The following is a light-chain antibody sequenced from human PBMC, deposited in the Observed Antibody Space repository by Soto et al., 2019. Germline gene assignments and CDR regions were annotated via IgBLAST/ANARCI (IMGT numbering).Light chain of an antibody. CDR1: SSNIGNNY. CDR2: DNN. J-gene: IGLJ1*01. Sequence: QSVLTQPPSVSAAPGQKVTISCSGSSSNIGNNYVSWYQQLPGTAPKLLIYDNNKRPSGIPDRFSGSKSGTSATLGITGLQTGDEADYYCGTGDSSLSVPYVFGTGTKVTVL. V-gene: IGLV1-51*01. CDR3: GTGDSSLSVPYV.